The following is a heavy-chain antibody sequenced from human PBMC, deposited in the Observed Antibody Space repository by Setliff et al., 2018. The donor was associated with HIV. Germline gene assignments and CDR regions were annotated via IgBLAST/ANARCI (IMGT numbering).Heavy chain of an antibody. D-gene: IGHD3-3*01. CDR2: INYSGRS. CDR1: GGSITGHY. CDR3: ARGLSIFGVATPGFYSFMDV. V-gene: IGHV4-59*11. J-gene: IGHJ6*03. Sequence: SETLSLTCTVSGGSITGHYWSWIRQPPGKGLEWIGYINYSGRSNYNPSLKSRVRISLDTSKKHVSMKLNSVTAADTAVYYCARGLSIFGVATPGFYSFMDVWGKGTTVTVSS.